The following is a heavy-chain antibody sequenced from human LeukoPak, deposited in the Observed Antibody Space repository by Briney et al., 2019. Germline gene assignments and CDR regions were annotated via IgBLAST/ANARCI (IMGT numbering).Heavy chain of an antibody. Sequence: SETLSLTCTVSGGSISSYYWSWIRQPPGKGLEWIGYIYYSGSTNYNPSLKSRATISVDTSKNQFSLKLSSVTAADTAVYYCARSANRGVLRRWFDPWGQGTLVTVSS. V-gene: IGHV4-59*12. J-gene: IGHJ5*02. CDR3: ARSANRGVLRRWFDP. D-gene: IGHD3-10*01. CDR2: IYYSGST. CDR1: GGSISSYY.